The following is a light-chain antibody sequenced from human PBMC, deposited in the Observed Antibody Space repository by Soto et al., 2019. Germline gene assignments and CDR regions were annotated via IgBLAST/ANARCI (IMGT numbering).Light chain of an antibody. V-gene: IGKV3-20*01. CDR1: QSVSSSY. CDR2: GAS. J-gene: IGKJ5*01. Sequence: ELVLTQSQGTLSLPPGARATLPGRASQSVSSSYLAWYQQKPGQPPRLLIYGASSRATGIPDRFSGSGSGTDFTLTISRLEPEDFAVFYCQHYDSLPITFGQGTRLEIK. CDR3: QHYDSLPIT.